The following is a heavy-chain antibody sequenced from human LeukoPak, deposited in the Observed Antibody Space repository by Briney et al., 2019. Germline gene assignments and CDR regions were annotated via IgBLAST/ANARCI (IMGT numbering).Heavy chain of an antibody. CDR2: IIPIFGTA. Sequence: SVKVSCKASGGTFISYAISWVRQAPGQGLEWMGGIIPIFGTANYAQKFQGRVTITADKSTSTAYMELSSLRSEDTAVYYCARDVYYGSGSSYYYYYYMDVWGKGTTVTVSS. D-gene: IGHD3-10*01. CDR1: GGTFISYA. V-gene: IGHV1-69*06. J-gene: IGHJ6*03. CDR3: ARDVYYGSGSSYYYYYYMDV.